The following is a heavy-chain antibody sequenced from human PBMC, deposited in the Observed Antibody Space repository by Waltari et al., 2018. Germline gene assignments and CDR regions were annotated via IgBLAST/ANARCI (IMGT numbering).Heavy chain of an antibody. Sequence: QVQLVQSGAEVKKPGASVNVSCKASGYTFIGYYIHWVRQAPGQGLEWMGCINPNTRGTKYAQKYQGRGTLTRDTSISTADMELSSLGSDDMAVFYCARQAARNFDYWGQGTLVTVSS. CDR1: GYTFIGYY. CDR2: INPNTRGT. J-gene: IGHJ4*02. CDR3: ARQAARNFDY. V-gene: IGHV1-2*02.